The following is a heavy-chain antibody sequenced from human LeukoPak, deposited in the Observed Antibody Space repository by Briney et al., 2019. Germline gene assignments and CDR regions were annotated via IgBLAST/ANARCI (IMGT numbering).Heavy chain of an antibody. D-gene: IGHD2-2*01. Sequence: PSQTLSLTCTVSGGSISSGGYYWSWIRQHPGKGLEWIGYIYYSGSTYYNPSLKSRVTISVDTSKNQFSLKLSSVTAADTAVYYCARGQSPEYQLLLNWFDPWGQGTLVTVSS. V-gene: IGHV4-31*03. CDR1: GGSISSGGYY. J-gene: IGHJ5*02. CDR2: IYYSGST. CDR3: ARGQSPEYQLLLNWFDP.